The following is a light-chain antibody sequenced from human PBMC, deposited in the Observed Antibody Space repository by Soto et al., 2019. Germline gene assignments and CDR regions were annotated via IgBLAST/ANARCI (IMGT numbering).Light chain of an antibody. CDR1: SSDVGGYNY. Sequence: QSVLTQPPSASGSPGQSVTISCTGSSSDVGGYNYVSWYQQHPGKAPKLMIYEVSKRPSGVPDRFSGSKSGNTASLTVSGLQAEDEDDYYCNSYAGRNNVFGTGTKVTVL. J-gene: IGLJ1*01. CDR2: EVS. V-gene: IGLV2-8*01. CDR3: NSYAGRNNV.